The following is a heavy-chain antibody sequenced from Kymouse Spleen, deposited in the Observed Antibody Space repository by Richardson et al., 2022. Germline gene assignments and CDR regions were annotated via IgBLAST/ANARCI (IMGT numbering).Heavy chain of an antibody. CDR1: GGSISSSSYY. CDR2: IYYSGST. Sequence: QLQLQESGPGLVKPSETLSLTCTVSGGSISSSSYYWGWIRQPPGKGLEWIGSIYYSGSTYYNPSLKSRVTISVDTSKNQFSLKLSSVTAADTAVYYCARRIAARPLFDYWGQGTLVTVSS. D-gene: IGHD6-6*01. J-gene: IGHJ4*02. V-gene: IGHV4-39*01. CDR3: ARRIAARPLFDY.